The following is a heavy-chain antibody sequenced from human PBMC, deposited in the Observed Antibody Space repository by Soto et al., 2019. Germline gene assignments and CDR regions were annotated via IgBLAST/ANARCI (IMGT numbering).Heavy chain of an antibody. V-gene: IGHV1-2*04. CDR1: GASFNDYY. J-gene: IGHJ6*03. D-gene: IGHD5-12*01. CDR3: ARESGGATATLDYYYFYMDV. CDR2: INPTGGVT. Sequence: QVQLVQSGAEVRKPGASVTVSCRSSGASFNDYYIHWLRQAPGQGFEWMGWINPTGGVTKYAQKFQGWVSMTRDTSIRTVYMQLSRLRSDDTAVYYCARESGGATATLDYYYFYMDVWGRGTTVTVSS.